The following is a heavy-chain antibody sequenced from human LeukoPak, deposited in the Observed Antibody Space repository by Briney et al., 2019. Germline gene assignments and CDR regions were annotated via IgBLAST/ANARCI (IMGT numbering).Heavy chain of an antibody. V-gene: IGHV1-46*01. D-gene: IGHD6-6*01. CDR1: GYTFTSYY. CDR3: ARQCIAARAYFDY. J-gene: IGHJ4*02. CDR2: INPSGGST. Sequence: RGSLRLSCKASGYTFTSYYMHWVRQAPGQGLEWMGIINPSGGSTSYAQKFQGRVTMTRDMSTSTVYMELSSLRSEDTAVYYCARQCIAARAYFDYWGQGTLVTVSS.